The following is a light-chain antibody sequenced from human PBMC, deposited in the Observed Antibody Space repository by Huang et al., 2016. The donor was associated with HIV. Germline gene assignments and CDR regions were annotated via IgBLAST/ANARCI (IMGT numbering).Light chain of an antibody. CDR1: QGIQDD. J-gene: IGKJ1*01. Sequence: TQSPSSLSASVGDRVTITCRASQGIQDDLAWYQQNSGKAPKLLISGASTLRSWVPSRFSGSGSGPDFTLTIRSLQPEDYATYYCLQDHNYPRTFGQGTKVEI. CDR3: LQDHNYPRT. CDR2: GAS. V-gene: IGKV1-6*01.